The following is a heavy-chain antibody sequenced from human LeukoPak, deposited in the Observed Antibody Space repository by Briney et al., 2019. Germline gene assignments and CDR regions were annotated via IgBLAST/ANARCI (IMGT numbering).Heavy chain of an antibody. V-gene: IGHV1-3*01. CDR2: INAGNGNT. D-gene: IGHD3-10*01. CDR3: ARAYYYGSRYYYGMDV. Sequence: ASVKVSCKASGYTFTSYAMHWVRQAPGQRLEWMGWINAGNGNTKYSQKFQGRVTITRDTSASTAYMELSSLRSEDTAVYYCARAYYYGSRYYYGMDVWGQGTTVTVSS. CDR1: GYTFTSYA. J-gene: IGHJ6*02.